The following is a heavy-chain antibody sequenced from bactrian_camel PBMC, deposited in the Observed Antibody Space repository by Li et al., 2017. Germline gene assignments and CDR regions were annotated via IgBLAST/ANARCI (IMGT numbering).Heavy chain of an antibody. CDR2: ISGDGST. J-gene: IGHJ4*01. CDR1: GFTLSREA. V-gene: IGHV3S67*01. D-gene: IGHD1*01. Sequence: VQLVESGGGLVQPGGSLRLSCAASGFTLSREAMTWVRQAPGNECELVSSISGDGSTYYTDSVKGRFTISHDKDKNSIDLQMNSLKPDDTAMYYCAATGQMLKVAGCRTQGTQVTVS.